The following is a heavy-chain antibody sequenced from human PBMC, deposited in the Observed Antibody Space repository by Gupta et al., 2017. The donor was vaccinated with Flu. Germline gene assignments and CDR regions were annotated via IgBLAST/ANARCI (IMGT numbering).Heavy chain of an antibody. D-gene: IGHD3-9*01. J-gene: IGHJ1*01. CDR3: ARDFDWAFQH. Sequence: EVQLVESGGGLVQPGGSLRLSCAVSGVTISGCHMNWVRQAPGRGLEWLSYIGSGGNTDYADSVRGRFTISRDNAKNSLYLQMNSLRDEDTAVYYCARDFDWAFQHWGQGSLVTVSS. CDR1: GVTISGCH. CDR2: IGSGGNT. V-gene: IGHV3-48*02.